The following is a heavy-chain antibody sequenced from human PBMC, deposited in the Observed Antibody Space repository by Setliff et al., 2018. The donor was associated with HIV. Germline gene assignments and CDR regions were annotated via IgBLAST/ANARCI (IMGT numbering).Heavy chain of an antibody. V-gene: IGHV3-9*01. D-gene: IGHD3-3*01. J-gene: IGHJ4*02. CDR3: AKDPGRFGVVTPFDN. Sequence: PGGSLRLSCAASRFTFDDYAMHWVRQAPGKGLEWVSGISWNSGGILYADSVKGRFTISRDNAKKSLYLQMNSLRPEDTALYYCAKDPGRFGVVTPFDNWGQGALVTVSS. CDR1: RFTFDDYA. CDR2: ISWNSGGI.